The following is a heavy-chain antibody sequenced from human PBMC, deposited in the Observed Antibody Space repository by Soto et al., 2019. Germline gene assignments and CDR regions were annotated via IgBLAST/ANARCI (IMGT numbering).Heavy chain of an antibody. J-gene: IGHJ5*02. CDR2: IYHSGST. Sequence: PSETLSLTCAVSGGSISSGGYSWSWIRQPPGKGLEWIGYIYHSGSTYYNPSLKSRVTISVDRSKNQFSLKLSSVTAADTAVYYCARESDRSSSWSLNWFDPWGQGTLVTVSS. CDR1: GGSISSGGYS. V-gene: IGHV4-30-2*01. D-gene: IGHD6-13*01. CDR3: ARESDRSSSWSLNWFDP.